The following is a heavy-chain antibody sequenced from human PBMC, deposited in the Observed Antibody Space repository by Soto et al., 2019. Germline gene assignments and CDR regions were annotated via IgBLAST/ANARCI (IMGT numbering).Heavy chain of an antibody. CDR3: AARPGGDIVVVVAATPFDY. CDR2: IYHSGST. V-gene: IGHV4-4*02. J-gene: IGHJ4*02. D-gene: IGHD2-15*01. CDR1: SGSISSSNW. Sequence: QVQLQESGPGLVKPSGTLSLTCAVSSGSISSSNWWSWVRQPPGKGLEWIGEIYHSGSTNYNPSLKSRVTISVDKSKNQFSLKLSSVTAADTAVYYCAARPGGDIVVVVAATPFDYWGQGTLVTVSS.